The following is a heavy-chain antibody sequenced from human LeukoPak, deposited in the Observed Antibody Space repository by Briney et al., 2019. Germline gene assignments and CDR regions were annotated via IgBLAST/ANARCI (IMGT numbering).Heavy chain of an antibody. CDR3: ARLSSHCSSTSCPPFVDY. CDR1: GGSISSYY. Sequence: ASETLSLTCTVSGGSISSYYWSWIRQPPGKGLEWIGYIYYSGSTNCNPSLKSRVTISVDTSKNQFSLKLSSVTAADTAVYYCARLSSHCSSTSCPPFVDYWGQGTLVTVSS. CDR2: IYYSGST. V-gene: IGHV4-59*08. J-gene: IGHJ4*02. D-gene: IGHD2-2*01.